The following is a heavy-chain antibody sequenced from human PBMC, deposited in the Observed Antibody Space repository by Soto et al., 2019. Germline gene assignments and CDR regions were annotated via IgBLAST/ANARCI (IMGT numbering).Heavy chain of an antibody. V-gene: IGHV5-51*01. D-gene: IGHD5-12*01. CDR1: GYYSSSDW. J-gene: IGHJ3*01. CDR3: ARRGTLSGRDAFDV. Sequence: GESLKISCRGSGYYSSSDWIAWVRQMSGKGLEWVGSVYVSDSETKYSPSFQGQVTISADKYTNTAYLYWSSLKASDTAMYYCARRGTLSGRDAFDVWGEGTMVT. CDR2: VYVSDSET.